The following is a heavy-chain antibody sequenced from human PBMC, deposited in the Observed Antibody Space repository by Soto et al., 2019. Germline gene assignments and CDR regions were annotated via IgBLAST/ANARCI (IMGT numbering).Heavy chain of an antibody. CDR3: VKTSDSSGYYLGGFDY. Sequence: GGSLRLSCSASGFTFSSYAMHWVRQAPGKGLEYVSAISSNGGSTYYADSVKGRFTISRDNSKNTLYLQMSSLRAEDTAVYYCVKTSDSSGYYLGGFDYWGQGTLVTVSS. V-gene: IGHV3-64D*08. J-gene: IGHJ4*02. CDR1: GFTFSSYA. D-gene: IGHD3-22*01. CDR2: ISSNGGST.